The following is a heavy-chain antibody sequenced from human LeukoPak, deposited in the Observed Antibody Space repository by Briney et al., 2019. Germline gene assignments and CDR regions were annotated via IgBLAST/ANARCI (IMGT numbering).Heavy chain of an antibody. CDR3: ARSLPYGTTWYGRSDF. Sequence: GSLRLSCAASGFTFSSYWMTWVRPAPGKGLEWVANIRQDGDTKYYVDSVKGRFTISRDNAMNSLYLQMNSLRAEDTAIYYCARSLPYGTTWYGRSDFWGQGTLVTVSS. CDR2: IRQDGDTK. CDR1: GFTFSSYW. V-gene: IGHV3-7*03. J-gene: IGHJ4*02. D-gene: IGHD6-13*01.